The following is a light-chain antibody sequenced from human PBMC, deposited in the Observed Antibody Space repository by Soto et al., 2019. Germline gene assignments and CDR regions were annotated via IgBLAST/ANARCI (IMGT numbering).Light chain of an antibody. CDR2: DAS. J-gene: IGKJ1*01. Sequence: EIQVTQSPPTLSASVGDRVTITCRASQTISTWMAWYQQKPGKGPKLLVYDASTLQSGVASRFSGSGSGTEFNLIISGRQPDDSATYYCQQYTNTNTPWMFGQGTKVDIK. V-gene: IGKV1-5*01. CDR3: QQYTNTNTPWM. CDR1: QTISTW.